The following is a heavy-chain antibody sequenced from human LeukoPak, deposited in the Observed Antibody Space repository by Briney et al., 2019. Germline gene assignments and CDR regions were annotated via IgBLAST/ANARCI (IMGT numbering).Heavy chain of an antibody. V-gene: IGHV1-69*05. Sequence: GASVKVSCKASGGTFSSYAISWVRQAPGQGLEWMGGIIPIFGTANYAQKFQGRVTITTDESTSTAYMELSSPRSEDTAVYYCATPYYYDSSGYYYFDYWGQGTLVTVSS. J-gene: IGHJ4*02. CDR2: IIPIFGTA. D-gene: IGHD3-22*01. CDR3: ATPYYYDSSGYYYFDY. CDR1: GGTFSSYA.